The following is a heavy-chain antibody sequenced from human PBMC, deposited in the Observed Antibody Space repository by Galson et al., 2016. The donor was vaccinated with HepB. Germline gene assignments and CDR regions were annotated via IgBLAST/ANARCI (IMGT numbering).Heavy chain of an antibody. Sequence: QSGAEVKKPGESLRISCKGSGYSFTNYWITWVRQMPGKGLEWMGKIDPTDSSTNYSPSFQGHVTISADKSISTAYLQWSSLKAPDTAMYYCARQGVGASGYWGQGTLVTVSP. CDR3: ARQGVGASGY. D-gene: IGHD1-26*01. J-gene: IGHJ4*02. CDR1: GYSFTNYW. V-gene: IGHV5-10-1*01. CDR2: IDPTDSST.